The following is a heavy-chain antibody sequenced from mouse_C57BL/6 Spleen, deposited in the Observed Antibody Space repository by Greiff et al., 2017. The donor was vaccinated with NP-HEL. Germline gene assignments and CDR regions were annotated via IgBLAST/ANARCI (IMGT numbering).Heavy chain of an antibody. CDR3: ARSFITTVVEDYAMDY. V-gene: IGHV1-72*01. J-gene: IGHJ4*01. Sequence: QVQLQQPGAELVKPGASVKLSCKASGYTFTSYWMHWVKQRPGRGLEWIGRIDPNSGGTKYNEKFKSKATLTVDKPSSTAYMQLSSLTSEDSAVYYCARSFITTVVEDYAMDYWGQGTSVTVSS. CDR2: IDPNSGGT. D-gene: IGHD1-1*01. CDR1: GYTFTSYW.